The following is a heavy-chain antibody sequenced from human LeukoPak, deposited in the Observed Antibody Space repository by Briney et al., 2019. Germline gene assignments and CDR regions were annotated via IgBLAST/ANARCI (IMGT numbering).Heavy chain of an antibody. CDR2: ISSSGSTI. CDR1: GFTFSSYE. CDR3: AREGALTVTKDAFDI. D-gene: IGHD4-17*01. V-gene: IGHV3-48*03. J-gene: IGHJ3*02. Sequence: GGSLRLSCAASGFTFSSYELNWVRQAPGMGLEWVSYISSSGSTISYADSVEGRFTISRDNAKNSLYLQMNSLRAEDTAVYYCAREGALTVTKDAFDIWGQGTMVTVSS.